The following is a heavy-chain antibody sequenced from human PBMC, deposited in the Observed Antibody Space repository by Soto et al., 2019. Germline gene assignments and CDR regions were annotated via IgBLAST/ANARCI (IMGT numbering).Heavy chain of an antibody. D-gene: IGHD3-22*01. CDR1: GYIFSNFY. Sequence: GASVKVSCKASGYIFSNFYIHWVRQAPGQGLEWMGIINPSGGSTSYAQKLQGRVTLTRDTSTSTVYMELSSLRSEDTAVYYCASAHYSCSTGFLVDDWGHGTPVTV. CDR3: ASAHYSCSTGFLVDD. J-gene: IGHJ4*01. CDR2: INPSGGST. V-gene: IGHV1-46*04.